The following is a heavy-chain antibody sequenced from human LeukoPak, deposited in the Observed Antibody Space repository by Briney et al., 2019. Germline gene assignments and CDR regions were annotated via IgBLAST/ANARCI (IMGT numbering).Heavy chain of an antibody. CDR1: GYTFTSYA. CDR3: ARVEEYSYGFGEGGFDY. D-gene: IGHD5-18*01. Sequence: GASVKVSCKASGYTFTSYAMNWVRQAPGQGLEWMGWINTNTGNPTYAQGFTGRFVFSLDTSVSTAYLQISSLKAEDTAVYYCARVEEYSYGFGEGGFDYWGQGTLVTVSS. CDR2: INTNTGNP. V-gene: IGHV7-4-1*02. J-gene: IGHJ4*02.